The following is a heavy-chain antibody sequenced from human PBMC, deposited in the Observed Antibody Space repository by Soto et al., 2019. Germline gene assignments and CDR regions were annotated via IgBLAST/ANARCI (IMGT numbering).Heavy chain of an antibody. CDR3: ARGYFGVLLYFESYAFDC. CDR2: ISSSSSYI. Sequence: EVQLVESGGGLVKPGGSLRLSCAASGFTFSSYSMNWVRQAPGKGLEWVSSISSSSSYIYYADSVKGRFTISRDNAKNSLYLQMNSLRAEDTAVYYCARGYFGVLLYFESYAFDCWGQGTLVTVSS. V-gene: IGHV3-21*01. D-gene: IGHD3-9*01. CDR1: GFTFSSYS. J-gene: IGHJ4*02.